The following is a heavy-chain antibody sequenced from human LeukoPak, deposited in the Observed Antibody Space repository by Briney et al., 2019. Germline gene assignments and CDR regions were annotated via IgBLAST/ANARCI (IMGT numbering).Heavy chain of an antibody. V-gene: IGHV3-21*01. CDR2: ISSSSTYI. CDR1: GFSFSNYS. J-gene: IGHJ4*02. CDR3: ARVGPAGNEYGSGNYYF. Sequence: GGSLRLSCAASGFSFSNYSMNWVRQAPGKGLEWVSSISSSSTYIHYADSVQGRFTISRDNAKNSLYLQMNSLRAEDTAVYYCARVGPAGNEYGSGNYYFWGQGTLVTVSS. D-gene: IGHD3-10*01.